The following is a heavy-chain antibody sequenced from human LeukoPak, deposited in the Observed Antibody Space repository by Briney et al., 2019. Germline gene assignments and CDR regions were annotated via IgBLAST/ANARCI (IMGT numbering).Heavy chain of an antibody. CDR2: IRSKTDGGTT. V-gene: IGHV3-15*01. J-gene: IGHJ4*02. CDR3: TTGASDILTGYYTGSNYYFDY. D-gene: IGHD3-9*01. Sequence: GESLRLSCAASGFTFNNAWMSWVRQPPGKGLEWVGRIRSKTDGGTTDYAAPVKGRFTISRYDSKNTMYLQMNSLKTEDTAVYYCTTGASDILTGYYTGSNYYFDYWGQGALVTVSS. CDR1: GFTFNNAW.